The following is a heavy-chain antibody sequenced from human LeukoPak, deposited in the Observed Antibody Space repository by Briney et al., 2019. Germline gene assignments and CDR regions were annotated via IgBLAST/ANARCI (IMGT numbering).Heavy chain of an antibody. CDR3: ARDTGYYGSGSYYQPYNWFDP. J-gene: IGHJ5*02. CDR1: GFTFSSYW. D-gene: IGHD3-10*01. CDR2: INSDGSST. Sequence: GGSLRLSCAASGFTFSSYWMHWVRQAPGKGLVWVSRINSDGSSTSYAAPVKGRFTISRDNAKNTLYLQMNSLRAEDTAVYYCARDTGYYGSGSYYQPYNWFDPWGQGTLVTVSS. V-gene: IGHV3-74*01.